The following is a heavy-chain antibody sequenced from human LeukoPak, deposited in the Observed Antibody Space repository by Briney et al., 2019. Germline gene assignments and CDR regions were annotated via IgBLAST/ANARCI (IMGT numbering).Heavy chain of an antibody. D-gene: IGHD3-22*01. V-gene: IGHV1-69*01. CDR1: GGTFTSYA. J-gene: IGHJ6*02. CDR3: ASLMVMGADYYYYGMDV. Sequence: SVKVSCTASGGTFTSYAISWVRQAPGQGLEGMGGIIPIFGTANYAQKFQGRVTITADESTSTAYMELSSLRSDDTAVYYCASLMVMGADYYYYGMDVWGQGTTVTVSS. CDR2: IIPIFGTA.